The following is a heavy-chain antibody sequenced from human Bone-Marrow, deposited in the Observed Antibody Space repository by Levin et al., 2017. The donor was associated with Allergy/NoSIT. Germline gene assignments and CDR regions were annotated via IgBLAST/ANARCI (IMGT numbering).Heavy chain of an antibody. V-gene: IGHV4-39*01. D-gene: IGHD2-2*01. Sequence: SQTLSLTCTVSGGSISSSSYYWGWIRQPPGKGLEWIGSIYYSGSTYYNPSLKSRVTISVDTSKNQFSLKLSSVTAADTAVYYCARRAMYYYYGMDVWGQGTTVTVSS. CDR2: IYYSGST. J-gene: IGHJ6*02. CDR3: ARRAMYYYYGMDV. CDR1: GGSISSSSYY.